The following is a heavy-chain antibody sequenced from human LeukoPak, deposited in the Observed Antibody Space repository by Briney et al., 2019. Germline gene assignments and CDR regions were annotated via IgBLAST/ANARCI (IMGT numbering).Heavy chain of an antibody. V-gene: IGHV4-59*01. CDR1: GGSINGYY. CDR2: IYYSGTT. J-gene: IGHJ4*02. D-gene: IGHD3-9*01. Sequence: SETLSLICTVSGGSINGYYWSWIRQPPGKGLEWIGYIYYSGTTKYNPSLKSRVTMSVDTSKNQFSLKLSSVTSADTAVYFCARVRDHDWSDYWGQGTMVTVSS. CDR3: ARVRDHDWSDY.